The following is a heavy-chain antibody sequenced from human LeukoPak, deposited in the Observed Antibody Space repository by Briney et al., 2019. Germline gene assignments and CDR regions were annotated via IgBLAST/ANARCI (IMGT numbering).Heavy chain of an antibody. Sequence: PSGTLSLTCDVSGGSISAGYWWSWVRQSPGKGLEWIGEIHHSGSTNYNPSLKSRVTISLDKSKNQSFVMLTPVTAADTAVYYCARNAYYSADYWGQGTLVTVSS. CDR2: IHHSGST. CDR3: ARNAYYSADY. J-gene: IGHJ4*02. CDR1: GGSISAGYW. D-gene: IGHD2/OR15-2a*01. V-gene: IGHV4-4*02.